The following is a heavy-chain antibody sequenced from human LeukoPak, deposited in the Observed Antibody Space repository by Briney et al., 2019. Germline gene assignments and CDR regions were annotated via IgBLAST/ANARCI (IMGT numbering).Heavy chain of an antibody. CDR3: TRDHDFWSGPFDI. CDR1: GFTFGDYS. J-gene: IGHJ6*04. Sequence: GGSLRHSCTASGFTFGDYSLSWVRQAPEKGLEWVGFIRRKGYGGTTEYAPSVKGRFIISRDDSKSTAYLQMNSLKTEDTAVYYCTRDHDFWSGPFDIWGKGTTVTVSS. D-gene: IGHD3-3*01. V-gene: IGHV3-49*04. CDR2: IRRKGYGGTT.